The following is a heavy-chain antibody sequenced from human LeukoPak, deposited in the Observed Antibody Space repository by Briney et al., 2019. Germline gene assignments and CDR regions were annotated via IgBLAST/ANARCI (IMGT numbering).Heavy chain of an antibody. CDR3: ARQFGDDYSNHNWFDP. V-gene: IGHV4-4*07. CDR2: VYISEST. Sequence: SETLSLTCTVSGGSIGNYYWNWIRQPAGKGLEWIGRVYISESTNYNPSLKSRVSISLDKSKNQFSLKLSSVTAADTAVYYCARQFGDDYSNHNWFDPWGQGTLVTVSS. D-gene: IGHD4-11*01. CDR1: GGSIGNYY. J-gene: IGHJ5*02.